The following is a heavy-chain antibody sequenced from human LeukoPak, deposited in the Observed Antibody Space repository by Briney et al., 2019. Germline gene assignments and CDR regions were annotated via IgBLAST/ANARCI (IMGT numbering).Heavy chain of an antibody. J-gene: IGHJ4*02. CDR3: ARLSGFWSGYYYFDY. CDR2: IYTSGST. Sequence: SETLSLTCTVSGGSISSYYWSWIRQPPGKGLEWIGYIYTSGSTNYNPSLKSRVTISVDASKNQFSLKLSSVTAADTAVYYCARLSGFWSGYYYFDYWGQGTLVTVSS. D-gene: IGHD3-3*01. CDR1: GGSISSYY. V-gene: IGHV4-4*09.